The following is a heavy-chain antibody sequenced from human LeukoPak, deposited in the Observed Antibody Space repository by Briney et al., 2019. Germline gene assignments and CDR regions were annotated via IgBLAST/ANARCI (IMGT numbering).Heavy chain of an antibody. CDR1: GFTFSSYA. D-gene: IGHD6-19*01. CDR3: AKDRYSSGPSTYYFDY. V-gene: IGHV3-21*04. CDR2: ISSSSSYI. J-gene: IGHJ4*02. Sequence: GGSLRLSCAASGFTFSSYAMSWVRQAPGKGLEWVSSISSSSSYIYYADSVKGRFTISRDNAKNSLYLQMNSLRAEDTAVYYCAKDRYSSGPSTYYFDYWGQGTLVTVSS.